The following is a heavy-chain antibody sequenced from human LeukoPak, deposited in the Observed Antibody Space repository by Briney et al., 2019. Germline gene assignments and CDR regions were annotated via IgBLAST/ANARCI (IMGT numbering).Heavy chain of an antibody. CDR1: GFSFSSYW. Sequence: GGSLRLSCAASGFSFSSYWMHWVRQAPGKGLVWVSRINSDGSSTSYADSVKGRFTISRDNAKNTLYLQMNSLRAEDTAVYYCARDRDDYSKGGYWFDPWGQGTLVTASS. V-gene: IGHV3-74*01. D-gene: IGHD4-11*01. J-gene: IGHJ5*02. CDR3: ARDRDDYSKGGYWFDP. CDR2: INSDGSST.